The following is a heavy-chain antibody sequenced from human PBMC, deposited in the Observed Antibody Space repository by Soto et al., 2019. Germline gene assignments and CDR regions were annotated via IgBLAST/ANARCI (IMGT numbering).Heavy chain of an antibody. J-gene: IGHJ4*02. D-gene: IGHD4-17*01. CDR1: GFMFRSFA. CDR2: ISVSGRST. V-gene: IGHV3-23*01. CDR3: AKDTYGDFI. Sequence: GGSLRLSCAASGFMFRSFATNWVRQAPGKGLEWVSAISVSGRSTYYADSVKGRFTISRDNSKNALFLQMNSLRAEDTAVYYCAKDTYGDFIGGRGTLVTVSS.